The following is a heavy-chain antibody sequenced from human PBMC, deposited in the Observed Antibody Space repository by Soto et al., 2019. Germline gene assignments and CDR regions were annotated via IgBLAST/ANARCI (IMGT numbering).Heavy chain of an antibody. CDR2: SRNKANSYTT. J-gene: IGHJ4*02. Sequence: EVQLVESGGGLVQPGGSLRLSCAASGFTFSDHYMDWVRQAPGKGLEWVGRSRNKANSYTTEYDASVKVRFTISSDDSKNSLYLQMNSLKMEDTAVYYCARVETSGTYVLDYWGQGTLVTVSS. V-gene: IGHV3-72*01. D-gene: IGHD1-26*01. CDR1: GFTFSDHY. CDR3: ARVETSGTYVLDY.